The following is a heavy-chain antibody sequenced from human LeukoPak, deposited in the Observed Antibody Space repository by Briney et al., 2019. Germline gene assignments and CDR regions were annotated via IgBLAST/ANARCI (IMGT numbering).Heavy chain of an antibody. V-gene: IGHV1-18*01. Sequence: ASVKVSCKASGYIFSTYGVNWVRQAPGQGLEWMGWISPYNGDTNYAQNVQDRVTMTTDTSTNTAYMELRSLRSDDTAVYYCARAPKVGGATPFPFDYWGQGTLVTVSS. CDR2: ISPYNGDT. CDR3: ARAPKVGGATPFPFDY. D-gene: IGHD1-26*01. CDR1: GYIFSTYG. J-gene: IGHJ4*02.